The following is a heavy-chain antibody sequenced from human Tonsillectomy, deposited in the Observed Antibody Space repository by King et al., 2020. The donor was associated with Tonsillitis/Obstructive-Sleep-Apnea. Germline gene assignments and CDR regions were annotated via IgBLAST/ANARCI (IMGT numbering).Heavy chain of an antibody. D-gene: IGHD6-13*01. J-gene: IGHJ4*02. CDR3: ARAGYSSSWSLFDY. CDR1: GFTVSSNY. CDR2: LYIGGST. Sequence: VQLVESGGGLIQPGGSLRLSCAASGFTVSSNYMSWVRQAPGKGLEWVSVLYIGGSTYYADSVKGRFTISRDNSKNTLYLQMNSLRAEDTAVYYCARAGYSSSWSLFDYWGQGTLVTVSS. V-gene: IGHV3-53*01.